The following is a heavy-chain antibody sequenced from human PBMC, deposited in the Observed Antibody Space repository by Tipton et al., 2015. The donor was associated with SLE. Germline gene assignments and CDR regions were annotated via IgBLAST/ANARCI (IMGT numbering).Heavy chain of an antibody. CDR1: GYPFNSYG. Sequence: VQLVQSGAEVKKPGASVKVSCKASGYPFNSYGISWVRQAPGQGLEWMGWISAYNGNTNYGHGRVTLTTDTSTSTAYMELWSLTPDDTAVYYCARAGGSGGSCAYWGQGTLVTASS. J-gene: IGHJ4*02. D-gene: IGHD2-15*01. CDR2: ISAYNGNT. V-gene: IGHV1-18*01. CDR3: ARAGGSGGSCAY.